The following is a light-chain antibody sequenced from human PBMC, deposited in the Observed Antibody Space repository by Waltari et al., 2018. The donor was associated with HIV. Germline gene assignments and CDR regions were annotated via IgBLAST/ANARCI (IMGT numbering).Light chain of an antibody. J-gene: IGLJ3*02. Sequence: QSALTQPASVSGSPGQSITISCTGTSSDVGGYNYVAWYPPHPGKATKLMIYDGSNRPSGVSNRFSGSKSGNTASLTISGLQAEDEADYYCSSYTSSSTLEVFGGGTKLTVL. V-gene: IGLV2-14*03. CDR3: SSYTSSSTLEV. CDR1: SSDVGGYNY. CDR2: DGS.